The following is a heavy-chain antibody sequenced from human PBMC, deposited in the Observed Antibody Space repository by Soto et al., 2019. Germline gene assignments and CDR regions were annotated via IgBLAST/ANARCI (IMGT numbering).Heavy chain of an antibody. J-gene: IGHJ6*02. V-gene: IGHV1-2*04. CDR1: GYTFTGYY. Sequence: GASVKVSCKAPGYTFTGYYMHWVRQAPGQGLEWMGWINPNSGGTNYAQKFQGWVTMTRDTSISTAYMELSRLRSDDTAVYYCARGRYCSSTSCYTTPNYGMDVWGQGTTVTVSS. CDR2: INPNSGGT. D-gene: IGHD2-2*02. CDR3: ARGRYCSSTSCYTTPNYGMDV.